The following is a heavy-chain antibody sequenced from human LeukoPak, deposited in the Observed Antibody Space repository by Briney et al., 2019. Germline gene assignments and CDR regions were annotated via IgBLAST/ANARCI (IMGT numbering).Heavy chain of an antibody. Sequence: ASVKVSCKASGFTFTSSAMQWVRQARGKRLEWIGWIVVGSGNTNYAQKFQERVTITRDMSTSTAYMELSSLRSEDTAVYYCAASLAPGYGMDVWGQGTTVTVSS. J-gene: IGHJ6*02. D-gene: IGHD3-10*01. V-gene: IGHV1-58*02. CDR3: AASLAPGYGMDV. CDR2: IVVGSGNT. CDR1: GFTFTSSA.